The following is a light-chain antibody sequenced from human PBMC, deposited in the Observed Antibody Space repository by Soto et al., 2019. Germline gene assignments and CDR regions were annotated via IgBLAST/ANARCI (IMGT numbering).Light chain of an antibody. J-gene: IGLJ1*01. CDR2: QVS. CDR1: TSDVGAYNY. V-gene: IGLV2-14*01. Sequence: QSALTQPASVSGSPGQSIAISCTGTTSDVGAYNYVSWYQQHPGKAPKLMIYQVSNRPSGVSNRFSGSKSGNTASLTISGPQAEDEADYYCSSYTSSTTDVFGTGTKVTVL. CDR3: SSYTSSTTDV.